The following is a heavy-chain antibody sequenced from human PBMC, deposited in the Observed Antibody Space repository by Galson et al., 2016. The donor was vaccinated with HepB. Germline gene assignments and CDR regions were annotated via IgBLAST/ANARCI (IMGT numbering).Heavy chain of an antibody. D-gene: IGHD2/OR15-2a*01. V-gene: IGHV3-30*18. CDR1: GFTFSQRG. CDR3: AKRHEYCPPVGCSVDS. J-gene: IGHJ4*02. Sequence: SLRLSCAASGFTFSQRGMHWVRQAPGKGLERVAADSMDGRRKFYADSVKGRFTISRDNSNNMLFLQMSSLRVDDTAVYYCAKRHEYCPPVGCSVDSWGQGTLVSVSS. CDR2: DSMDGRRK.